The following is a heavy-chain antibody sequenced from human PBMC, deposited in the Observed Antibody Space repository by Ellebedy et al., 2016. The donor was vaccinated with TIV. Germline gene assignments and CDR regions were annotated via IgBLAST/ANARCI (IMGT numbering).Heavy chain of an antibody. V-gene: IGHV3-30*01. J-gene: IGHJ5*02. CDR3: ARGSVYDSSGYYYGGRSDA. D-gene: IGHD3-22*01. Sequence: SVKGRFTISRDNAKNTLYLQMNSLRSEDTAVYSCARGSVYDSSGYYYGGRSDAWGQGSLVTVSS.